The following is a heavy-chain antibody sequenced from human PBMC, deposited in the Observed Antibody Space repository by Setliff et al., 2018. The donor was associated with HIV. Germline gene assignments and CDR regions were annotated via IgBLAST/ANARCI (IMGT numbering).Heavy chain of an antibody. Sequence: PSETLSLTCTVSGDSISSNSWSWIQQPPGGGLEFIGYISYSGGTNYNPSLKSRITISVDTSKNRFSLKLMSVTAADTAVYYCARLRGLARIYFYYYMDVWGKGTTVTVSS. J-gene: IGHJ6*03. CDR3: ARLRGLARIYFYYYMDV. CDR2: ISYSGGT. V-gene: IGHV4-59*01. CDR1: GDSISSNS. D-gene: IGHD3-9*01.